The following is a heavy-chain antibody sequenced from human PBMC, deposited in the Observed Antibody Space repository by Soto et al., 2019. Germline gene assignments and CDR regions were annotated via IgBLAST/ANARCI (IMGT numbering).Heavy chain of an antibody. D-gene: IGHD2-15*01. J-gene: IGHJ4*02. CDR1: GYSFTSYW. CDR2: IYPGDSDT. V-gene: IGHV5-51*01. CDR3: ARLGDCSGGSCYSEPFDY. Sequence: PGEYLKISCKGSGYSFTSYWIGWVRQMPGKGLEWMGIIYPGDSDTRYSPSFQGQVTISADKSISTAYLQWSSLKASDTAMYYCARLGDCSGGSCYSEPFDYWGQGTLVTVSS.